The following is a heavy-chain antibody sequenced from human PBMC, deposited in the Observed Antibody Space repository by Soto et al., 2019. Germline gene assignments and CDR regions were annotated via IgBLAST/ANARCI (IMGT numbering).Heavy chain of an antibody. CDR2: IYHGGSP. CDR3: GRSPRSXAAGGIDY. V-gene: IGHV4-4*02. J-gene: IGHJ4*02. Sequence: SDTLSLTCGVSGGSISSSNLWTWVRQPPGKGLEWIWEIYHGGSPNYNPSLKSRVTISVDKSKNQFSLRLSSVTAADTAEYYCGRSPRSXAAGGIDYWGEGILV. D-gene: IGHD6-13*01. CDR1: GGSISSSNL.